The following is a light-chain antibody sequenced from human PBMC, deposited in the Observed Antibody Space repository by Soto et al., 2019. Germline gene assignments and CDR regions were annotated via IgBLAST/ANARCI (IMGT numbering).Light chain of an antibody. J-gene: IGKJ4*01. CDR1: QSVTSSY. V-gene: IGKV3-20*01. CDR3: EQCGSSPA. CDR2: GSS. Sequence: EIVLTQSPGTLSLSPGERATLSCRASQSVTSSYLAWYQQKPGQAPRLLMYGSSSRATGIPDRFSGSGSGRDFTRPISRVEAEGFAVCSCEQCGSSPAFGGWKKVEIK.